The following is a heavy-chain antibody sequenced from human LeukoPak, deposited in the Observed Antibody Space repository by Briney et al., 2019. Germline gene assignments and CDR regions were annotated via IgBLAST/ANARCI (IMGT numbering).Heavy chain of an antibody. CDR3: AKSHHVTAIDY. V-gene: IGHV3-23*01. CDR2: ISGSGGST. J-gene: IGHJ4*02. CDR1: GFTFSSYG. Sequence: PGGSLRLSCAASGFTFSSYGMTWVRQAPGKGLEWVSAISGSGGSTYYAGSVKGRFTISRDNSKNTLYLQMNSLRADDTAVYYCAKSHHVTAIDYWGQGTLVTVSS. D-gene: IGHD2-21*02.